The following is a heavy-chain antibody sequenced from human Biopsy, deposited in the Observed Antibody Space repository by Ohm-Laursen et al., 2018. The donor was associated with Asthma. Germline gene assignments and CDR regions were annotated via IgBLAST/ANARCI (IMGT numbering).Heavy chain of an antibody. CDR2: ISSSSSYI. CDR1: GFTFSSYS. J-gene: IGHJ6*02. CDR3: VRVDTIFGVVIPIYYYYGMDV. V-gene: IGHV3-21*01. D-gene: IGHD3-3*01. Sequence: SLRLSCTASGFTFSSYSMNWVRQAPGKGLERVSSISSSSSYIYYADSVKGRFTISRDNAKNSLYLQMNSLRAEDTAVYYCVRVDTIFGVVIPIYYYYGMDVWGQGTTVTVSS.